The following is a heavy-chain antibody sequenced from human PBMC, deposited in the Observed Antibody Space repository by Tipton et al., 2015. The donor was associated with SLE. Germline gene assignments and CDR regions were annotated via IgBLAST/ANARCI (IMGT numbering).Heavy chain of an antibody. V-gene: IGHV4-38-2*02. J-gene: IGHJ4*02. D-gene: IGHD3-22*01. CDR3: ARADSSGSILSDY. CDR2: IDHSGST. Sequence: LRLSCSVSGYSISSGYYWGWIRQPPGKGLEWIGSIDHSGSTYYTPSLKSRVTISVDTSKNQFSLKLPSVTAADSAVYYCARADSSGSILSDYWGQGTLVTVSS. CDR1: GYSISSGYY.